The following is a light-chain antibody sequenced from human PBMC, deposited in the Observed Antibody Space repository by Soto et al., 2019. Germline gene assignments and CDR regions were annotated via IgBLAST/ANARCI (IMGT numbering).Light chain of an antibody. Sequence: DIQRTQSPSSLSASVGDRVTITCRASQAISNYLAWYQQKPGKVLTLLIYAASTLQSGVPSRFSGSGSATDFTLTISSLQPEDAATYYCQKFNAVPTFGGGTKVEI. CDR2: AAS. J-gene: IGKJ4*01. CDR3: QKFNAVPT. CDR1: QAISNY. V-gene: IGKV1-27*01.